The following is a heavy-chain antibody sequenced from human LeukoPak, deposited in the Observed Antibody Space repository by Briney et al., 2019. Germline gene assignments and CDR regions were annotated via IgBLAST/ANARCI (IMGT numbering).Heavy chain of an antibody. CDR1: GASIIDSY. V-gene: IGHV4-4*07. CDR3: ARTLVITAAMYYYYMDA. D-gene: IGHD2-2*01. CDR2: IITSGST. J-gene: IGHJ6*03. Sequence: SETLSLTCTVSGASIIDSYWSWIRQPAGKGLEWIGRIITSGSTNYSPSLKSRGTMSLDTSKNQFSLKLSSVTAADTAVYYCARTLVITAAMYYYYMDAWGKGTTVTVSS.